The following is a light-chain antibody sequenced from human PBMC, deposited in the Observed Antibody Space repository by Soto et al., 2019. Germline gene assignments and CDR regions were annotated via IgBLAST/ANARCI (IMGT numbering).Light chain of an antibody. CDR1: SSNIGSNT. CDR2: SNN. Sequence: QLVLTQPPSASGTPGQRVTISCSGSSSNIGSNTVNWYQQLPGTAPKLLIYSNNQRPSGVPDRFSGSKSGTSASLAISGLQSEDEADYYCAAWDDSLNVYVFGTGTKLPVL. J-gene: IGLJ1*01. V-gene: IGLV1-44*01. CDR3: AAWDDSLNVYV.